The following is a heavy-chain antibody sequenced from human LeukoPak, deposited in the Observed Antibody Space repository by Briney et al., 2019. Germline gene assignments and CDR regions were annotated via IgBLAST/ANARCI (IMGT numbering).Heavy chain of an antibody. V-gene: IGHV4-4*02. Sequence: PSETLSLTCALSVGSLSSTIWWSWVPQRPGKGLEWVGEVDHSGSTKYNPALKSRVTISVDKSKNQFSLRLRSVTAADTAVYYCARVHKYWSSISCYRFDPWGQGTLVTVSS. CDR2: VDHSGST. CDR3: ARVHKYWSSISCYRFDP. CDR1: VGSLSSTIW. J-gene: IGHJ5*02. D-gene: IGHD2-2*01.